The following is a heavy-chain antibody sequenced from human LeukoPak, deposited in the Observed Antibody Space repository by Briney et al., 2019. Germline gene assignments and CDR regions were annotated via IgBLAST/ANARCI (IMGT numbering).Heavy chain of an antibody. V-gene: IGHV1-8*01. CDR1: GYTFTSYD. CDR3: ARGRNDDSSACSLYYYYYYMDV. D-gene: IGHD3-22*01. CDR2: MKPNSGNT. J-gene: IGHJ6*03. Sequence: ASVKVSCKASGYTFTSYDINWVRQAPGQGLEWMGWMKPNSGNTGYAQNFQGRVTMTRNTSISTAYMELSSLRSEDTAVYYCARGRNDDSSACSLYYYYYYMDVWGKGTTVTVSS.